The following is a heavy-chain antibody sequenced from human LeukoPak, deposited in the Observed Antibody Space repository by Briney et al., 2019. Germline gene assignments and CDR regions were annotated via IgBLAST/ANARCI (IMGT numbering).Heavy chain of an antibody. CDR1: GYTFTSYD. CDR3: ARDLSGGYYYYYMDV. V-gene: IGHV1-8*03. CDR2: MNPNSGNT. D-gene: IGHD4-23*01. J-gene: IGHJ6*03. Sequence: GASVKVSCKASGYTFTSYDINWVRQAPGQGLEWMGWMNPNSGNTGYAQKFQGRVTITRNTSISTAYMELSSLRSEDTAVYYCARDLSGGYYYYYMDVWGKGTTVTVSS.